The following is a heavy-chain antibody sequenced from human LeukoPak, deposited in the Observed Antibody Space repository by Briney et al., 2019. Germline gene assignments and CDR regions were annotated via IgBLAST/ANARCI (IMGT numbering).Heavy chain of an antibody. D-gene: IGHD2-15*01. J-gene: IGHJ5*02. CDR2: ISGSGGST. V-gene: IGHV3-23*01. Sequence: GGSLRLSCAASGFTFSSYAMSWVRQAPGKGLEWVSAISGSGGSTYYADSVKGRFTISRDNSKNTLYLQMNSLRAEDTAVYYCAKGGYCSGGSCQLNWFDPWGQGTLVTVSS. CDR3: AKGGYCSGGSCQLNWFDP. CDR1: GFTFSSYA.